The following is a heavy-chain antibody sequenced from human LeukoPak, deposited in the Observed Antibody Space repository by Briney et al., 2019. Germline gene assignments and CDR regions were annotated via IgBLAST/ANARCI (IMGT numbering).Heavy chain of an antibody. CDR2: IYTRGGT. Sequence: SETLSLTCTVSGGSISSGSYYWSWIRQPAGKGLEWIGHIYTRGGTNYNPSLKSRVTISLDTSKNQFSLKLSSVTAADTAVYYCARGRRIVVVLGATRTHRDYYMDVWGKGTTVTVSS. J-gene: IGHJ6*03. V-gene: IGHV4-61*09. CDR1: GGSISSGSYY. D-gene: IGHD2-15*01. CDR3: ARGRRIVVVLGATRTHRDYYMDV.